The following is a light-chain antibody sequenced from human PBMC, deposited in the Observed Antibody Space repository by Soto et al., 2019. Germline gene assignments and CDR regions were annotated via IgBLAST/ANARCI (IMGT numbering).Light chain of an antibody. J-gene: IGLJ1*01. CDR2: DVS. V-gene: IGLV2-11*01. CDR1: SSDVGGYNY. CDR3: CSYAGSYTLGYV. Sequence: QSALTQPRSVSGSPGQSVTISGTGTSSDVGGYNYVSWYQQHPGKAPKLMIYDVSKRPSGVPDRFSGSKSGNTASLTISGLQAKYEADYYCCSYAGSYTLGYVFGTATKVTVL.